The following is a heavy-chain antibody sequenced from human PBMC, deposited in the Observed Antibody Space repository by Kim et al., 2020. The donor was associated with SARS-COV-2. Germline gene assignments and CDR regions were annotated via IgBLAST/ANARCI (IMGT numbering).Heavy chain of an antibody. CDR3: ARGRHGFVAVPAAMRGVCFDP. J-gene: IGHJ5*02. V-gene: IGHV4-34*01. D-gene: IGHD2-2*01. Sequence: SETLTLTCAVYGGSFSGYYWSWIRQPPGKGLEWIGEINHSGSTNYNPSLKSRVTISVDTSKNQFSLKLSYVTAADTAVSYCARGRHGFVAVPAAMRGVCFDPGGQGSLITVST. CDR2: INHSGST. CDR1: GGSFSGYY.